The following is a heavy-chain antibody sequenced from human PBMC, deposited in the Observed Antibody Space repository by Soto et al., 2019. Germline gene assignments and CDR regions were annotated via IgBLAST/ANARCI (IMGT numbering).Heavy chain of an antibody. Sequence: EVQLLESGGGLVQPGGSLRLSCAASGFTFSSFALNWVRQAPGKGLEWVSIISGSADSTFYADSVKGRFTISRDNSKNMLYRQINSLRAADTAVYYCAKTRGAMIYAISVYGMDVWGQGTTVTVSS. V-gene: IGHV3-23*01. J-gene: IGHJ6*02. D-gene: IGHD2-8*01. CDR2: ISGSADST. CDR3: AKTRGAMIYAISVYGMDV. CDR1: GFTFSSFA.